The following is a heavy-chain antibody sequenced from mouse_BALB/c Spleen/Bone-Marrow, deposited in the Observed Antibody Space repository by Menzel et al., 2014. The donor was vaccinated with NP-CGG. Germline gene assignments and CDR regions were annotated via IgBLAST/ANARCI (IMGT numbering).Heavy chain of an antibody. V-gene: IGHV1-4*01. CDR3: ARSSFLRSYFDY. J-gene: IGHJ2*01. CDR1: GSTFLTNR. Sequence: QVRLRHFGVKLARLGASGKFSAKAFGSTFLTNRFHWEKERLDQVLDWIGSINPTTGYTNYNQKFKDKATLTADKSSSTAYMQLSSLTSEDSAVYYCARSSFLRSYFDYWGQGTTLTVSS. CDR2: INPTTGYT. D-gene: IGHD1-2*01.